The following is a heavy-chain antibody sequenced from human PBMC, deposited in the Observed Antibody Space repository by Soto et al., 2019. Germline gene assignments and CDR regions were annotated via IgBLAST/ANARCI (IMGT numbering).Heavy chain of an antibody. V-gene: IGHV3-30*03. Sequence: LRLSCAASGFTFSTYGMHWVRQAPGKGLEWVAVISFDGGNKYSADSVKGRFTISRDNSMNTLYLQMNSLRDEDTAMYYCASRVPHGTYGAPYFQHWGQGTLVTVSS. J-gene: IGHJ1*01. D-gene: IGHD3-16*01. CDR1: GFTFSTYG. CDR2: ISFDGGNK. CDR3: ASRVPHGTYGAPYFQH.